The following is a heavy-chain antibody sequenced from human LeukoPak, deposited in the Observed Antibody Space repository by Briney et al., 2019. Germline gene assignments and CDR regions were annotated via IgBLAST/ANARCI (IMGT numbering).Heavy chain of an antibody. D-gene: IGHD7-27*01. Sequence: GGSLRLSCAASGFPFSSYWKHWVRQTAGKGLVWVSRINSGGSGTSYADSVEGRFTISRDNAKNILYLQMNSLRAEDTALYYCATSLGPLTEYWGQGTLVTVSS. V-gene: IGHV3-74*01. CDR3: ATSLGPLTEY. CDR2: INSGGSGT. J-gene: IGHJ4*02. CDR1: GFPFSSYW.